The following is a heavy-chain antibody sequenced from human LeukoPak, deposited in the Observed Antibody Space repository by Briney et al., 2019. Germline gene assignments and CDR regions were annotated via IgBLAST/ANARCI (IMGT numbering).Heavy chain of an antibody. CDR1: GGTFSSYA. CDR2: IIPIFGTA. CDR3: ARVFWDGDYVLSPWYYYYYMDV. J-gene: IGHJ6*03. Sequence: SVKVSCKASGGTFSSYAISWVRQAPGQGLEWMGGIIPIFGTANYAQKFQGRVTITADESTSTAYMELSSLRSEDTAVYYCARVFWDGDYVLSPWYYYYYMDVWGKGTTVTVSS. V-gene: IGHV1-69*13. D-gene: IGHD4-17*01.